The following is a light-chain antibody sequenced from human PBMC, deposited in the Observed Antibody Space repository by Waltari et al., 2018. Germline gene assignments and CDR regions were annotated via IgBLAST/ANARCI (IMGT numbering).Light chain of an antibody. CDR3: QTGGHGTWV. CDR1: SGHSSNI. Sequence: QLVVTQSPSASASLGASVKLTCTLSSGHSSNIIAWLQQQPEKGPRYLMKVNSDGSHSRGDEIPDRFAGSSSGAERPPTISSLQAEDEADYYCQTGGHGTWVFGGGTKLTVL. V-gene: IGLV4-69*01. CDR2: VNSDGSH. J-gene: IGLJ3*02.